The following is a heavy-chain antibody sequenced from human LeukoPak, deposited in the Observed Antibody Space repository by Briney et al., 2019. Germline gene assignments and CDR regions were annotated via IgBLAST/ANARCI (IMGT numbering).Heavy chain of an antibody. Sequence: GESLKISRNGSGYSFTSYWIGWVRQMPGKGLEWMGIIYPGDSDTRYSPSFQGQVTISADKSISTAYLQWSSLKASDTAMYYCARSNYGDFNWFDPWGQGTLVTVSS. CDR1: GYSFTSYW. J-gene: IGHJ5*02. CDR3: ARSNYGDFNWFDP. D-gene: IGHD4-17*01. V-gene: IGHV5-51*01. CDR2: IYPGDSDT.